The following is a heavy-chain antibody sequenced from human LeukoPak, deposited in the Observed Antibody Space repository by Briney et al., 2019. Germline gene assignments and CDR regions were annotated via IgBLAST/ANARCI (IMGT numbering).Heavy chain of an antibody. V-gene: IGHV4-39*01. Sequence: SETLSLTCTVSGGSISSSSYYWGWIRQPPGKGLEWIGSIYYSGSTYYNPSLKSRVTISVDTSKNQFSLKLSSVTAADTAVYYCARTYYDILTGYYSGGGPFDYWGQGTLVTVSS. CDR3: ARTYYDILTGYYSGGGPFDY. J-gene: IGHJ4*02. D-gene: IGHD3-9*01. CDR1: GGSISSSSYY. CDR2: IYYSGST.